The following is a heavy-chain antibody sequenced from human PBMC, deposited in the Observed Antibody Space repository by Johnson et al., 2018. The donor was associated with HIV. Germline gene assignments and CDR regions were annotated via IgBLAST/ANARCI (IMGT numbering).Heavy chain of an antibody. Sequence: VQLVESGGGLVQPGGSLRLSCAASGFTFDDYGMSWVRQGPGKGLEWVSVIYSGGTTYYADSVKGRFTISRDNSKNTLYLQMNSLRAEDTAVYYCARPSNGNDPRDAFDIWGQGTTVTVSS. V-gene: IGHV3-66*02. CDR3: ARPSNGNDPRDAFDI. D-gene: IGHD1-1*01. J-gene: IGHJ3*02. CDR2: IYSGGTT. CDR1: GFTFDDYG.